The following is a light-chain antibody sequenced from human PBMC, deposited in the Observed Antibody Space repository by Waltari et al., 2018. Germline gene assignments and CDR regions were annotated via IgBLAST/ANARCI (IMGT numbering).Light chain of an antibody. J-gene: IGKJ1*01. CDR2: AAS. CDR1: QSISRN. Sequence: EIVMTQAPAILSASPGERATLSCTASQSISRNVAWYQHKRGQAPRLLIYAASSRATGFPSRFSGSGSGTEFTLTISSLQSEDFAVYFCQQYNDWYTFGPGTKVEIK. CDR3: QQYNDWYT. V-gene: IGKV3-15*01.